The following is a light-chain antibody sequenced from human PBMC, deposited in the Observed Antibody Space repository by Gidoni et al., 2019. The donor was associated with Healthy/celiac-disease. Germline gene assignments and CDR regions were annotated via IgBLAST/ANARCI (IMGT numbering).Light chain of an antibody. CDR1: SSDVGSYNL. CDR3: CSYAGRGV. V-gene: IGLV2-23*01. J-gene: IGLJ3*02. CDR2: EGS. Sequence: QSALTPPASVSGSPGQSITISCTGTSSDVGSYNLVSWYQQHPGKAPKLMIYEGSKRPSGVSNRFSGSKSGNTASLTISGLQAEDEADYYCCSYAGRGVFGGGTKLTVL.